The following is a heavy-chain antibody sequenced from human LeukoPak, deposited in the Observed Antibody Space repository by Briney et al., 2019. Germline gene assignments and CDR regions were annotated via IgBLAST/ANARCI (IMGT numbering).Heavy chain of an antibody. V-gene: IGHV3-21*04. J-gene: IGHJ4*02. CDR2: ISSSSSYI. D-gene: IGHD3-22*01. CDR1: GLTFSSYS. Sequence: GGSLRLSCAASGLTFSSYSMNWVRQAPGKGLEWVSSISSSSSYIYYADSVKGRFTISRDNAKNSLYLQMNSLRAEDTAVYYCARVRAYYYDSSGYIDYWGQGTLVTVSS. CDR3: ARVRAYYYDSSGYIDY.